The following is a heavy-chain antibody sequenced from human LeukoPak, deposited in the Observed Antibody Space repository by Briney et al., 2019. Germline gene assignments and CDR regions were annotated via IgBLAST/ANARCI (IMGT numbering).Heavy chain of an antibody. J-gene: IGHJ4*02. Sequence: KASETLSLTCTVSGGSISSSSYHWGWIRQPSGKGLEWIGSIYYSGSTYYNASLKSRVTISVDTSKNQFSLKLGSVTAADTAVYYCARRQRGSGFDYWGQGTLVTVSS. CDR1: GGSISSSSYH. CDR3: ARRQRGSGFDY. D-gene: IGHD3-3*01. V-gene: IGHV4-39*01. CDR2: IYYSGST.